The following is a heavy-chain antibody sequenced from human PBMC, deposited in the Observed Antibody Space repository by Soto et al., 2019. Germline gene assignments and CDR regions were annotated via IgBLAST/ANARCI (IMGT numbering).Heavy chain of an antibody. D-gene: IGHD6-19*01. Sequence: SETRSLTCNVSGGSISNSNYYWGWIRQPPGKGLEWIGSIYYTGNTYYNPSLKSRVTISIDTSKNQFSLKMDSVTAADTAVYYCARTHSSGWYVDYYYYYGMDVWGQGTTVTVSS. J-gene: IGHJ6*02. CDR3: ARTHSSGWYVDYYYYYGMDV. CDR1: GGSISNSNYY. CDR2: IYYTGNT. V-gene: IGHV4-39*07.